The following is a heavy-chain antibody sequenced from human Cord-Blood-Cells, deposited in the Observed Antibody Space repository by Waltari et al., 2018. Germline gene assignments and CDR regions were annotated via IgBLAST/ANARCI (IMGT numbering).Heavy chain of an antibody. D-gene: IGHD6-19*01. CDR1: GGSFSGYF. CDR3: ARVGRYSSGWYTGGSDY. V-gene: IGHV4-34*01. Sequence: QVQLQQWGAGLLKPSETLSLTCAVYGGSFSGYFWSWIRQPTAKGLEWIGEINHSGSTNYNPSRKSRVTISVDTSKNQFSLKLSSVTAADTAVYYCARVGRYSSGWYTGGSDYWGQGTLVTVSS. CDR2: INHSGST. J-gene: IGHJ4*02.